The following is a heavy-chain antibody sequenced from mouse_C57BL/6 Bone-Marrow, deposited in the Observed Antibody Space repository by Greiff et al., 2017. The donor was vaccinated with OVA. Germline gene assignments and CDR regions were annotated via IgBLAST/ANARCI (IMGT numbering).Heavy chain of an antibody. CDR3: ARVDYVGYLDVYARDY. D-gene: IGHD2-3*01. J-gene: IGHJ4*01. Sequence: ESGPGLVKPSQSLSLTCSVTGYSITSGYYWNWIRQFPGNKLEWMGYISYDGSNNYNPSLKNRISITRDTSKNQFYLKLNSVTKEDTPTYYGARVDYVGYLDVYARDYGGKGTSVTVSS. V-gene: IGHV3-6*01. CDR2: ISYDGSN. CDR1: GYSITSGYY.